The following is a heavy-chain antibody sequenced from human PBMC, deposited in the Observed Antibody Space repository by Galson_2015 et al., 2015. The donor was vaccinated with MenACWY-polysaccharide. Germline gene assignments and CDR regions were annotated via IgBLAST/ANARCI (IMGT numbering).Heavy chain of an antibody. CDR2: MYYTGRS. J-gene: IGHJ5*02. CDR1: GASLSRGSHY. Sequence: TLSLTCAVSGASLSRGSHYWSWFRQFPGQNLEWIAYMYYTGRSNYNPSLRSRVTISLDMSKNQFSLNLSSVTAADTAVYFCAGIPATETSYGWFDPWGQGTLVTVSS. CDR3: AGIPATETSYGWFDP. V-gene: IGHV4-31*11. D-gene: IGHD4-17*01.